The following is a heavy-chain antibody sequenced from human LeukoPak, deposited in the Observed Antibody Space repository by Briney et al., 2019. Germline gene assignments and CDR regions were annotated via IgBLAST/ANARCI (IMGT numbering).Heavy chain of an antibody. J-gene: IGHJ4*02. D-gene: IGHD3-10*01. CDR2: ISYDGSNK. V-gene: IGHV3-30-3*01. CDR1: GFTFSSYA. Sequence: GGSLRLSCAASGFTFSSYAMHWVRQVPGMGLEWVAVISYDGSNKDHADSVKGRFSISRDNSRNTLYLQMNSLRAEDTAVYYCARAPVWFGEWFFDYWGQGTLVTVSS. CDR3: ARAPVWFGEWFFDY.